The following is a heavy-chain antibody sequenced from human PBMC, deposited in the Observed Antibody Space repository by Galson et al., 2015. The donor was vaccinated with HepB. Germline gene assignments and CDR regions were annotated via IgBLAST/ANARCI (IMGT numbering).Heavy chain of an antibody. CDR1: GFTFSSYG. CDR2: IWYDGSNK. Sequence: SLRLSCAASGFTFSSYGMHWVRQAPGKGLEWVAVIWYDGSNKYYADSVKGRFTISRDNSKNTLYLQMNSLRAEDTAVYYCASLEQGPASYDYWGQGTLVTVSS. D-gene: IGHD1-26*01. J-gene: IGHJ4*02. V-gene: IGHV3-33*01. CDR3: ASLEQGPASYDY.